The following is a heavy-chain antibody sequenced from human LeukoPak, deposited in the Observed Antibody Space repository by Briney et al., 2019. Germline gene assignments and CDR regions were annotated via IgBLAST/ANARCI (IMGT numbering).Heavy chain of an antibody. Sequence: GESLKISCAASGFTFSSYEMNWVRQAPGKGLEWVSYISSSGSTIYYADSVKGRFTISRDNAKNSLYLQMNSLRAEDTAVYYCAKDIGPYGSGINNWFDPWGQGTLVTVSS. V-gene: IGHV3-48*03. J-gene: IGHJ5*02. D-gene: IGHD3-10*01. CDR2: ISSSGSTI. CDR1: GFTFSSYE. CDR3: AKDIGPYGSGINNWFDP.